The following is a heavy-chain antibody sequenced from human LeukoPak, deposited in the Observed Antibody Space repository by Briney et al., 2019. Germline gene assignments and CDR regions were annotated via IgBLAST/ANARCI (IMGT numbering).Heavy chain of an antibody. CDR2: IIPIFGTA. D-gene: IGHD3-10*01. CDR1: GGTFSSYA. J-gene: IGHJ4*02. V-gene: IGHV1-69*05. CDR3: AREITMVRGARAGFDY. Sequence: SVKVSCKASGGTFSSYAISWVRQAPGQGLEWMGGIIPIFGTANYAQKFQGRVTITTDESTSAAYMELSSLRSEDTAVYYCAREITMVRGARAGFDYWGQGTLVTVPS.